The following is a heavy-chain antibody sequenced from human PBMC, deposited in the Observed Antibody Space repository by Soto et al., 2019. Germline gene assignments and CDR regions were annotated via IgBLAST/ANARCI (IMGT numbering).Heavy chain of an antibody. CDR3: ARDQITYSSGWYRLSGLGY. CDR2: INPNSGGT. CDR1: GYTFTGYY. V-gene: IGHV1-2*04. Sequence: QVQLVQSGAEVKKPGASVKVSCKASGYTFTGYYMHWVRQAPGQGLEWMGWINPNSGGTNYAQKLQGWVTMTRDTSMSTAYMELSRLRSDDTAVYYCARDQITYSSGWYRLSGLGYWGQGTLVTVSS. D-gene: IGHD6-19*01. J-gene: IGHJ4*02.